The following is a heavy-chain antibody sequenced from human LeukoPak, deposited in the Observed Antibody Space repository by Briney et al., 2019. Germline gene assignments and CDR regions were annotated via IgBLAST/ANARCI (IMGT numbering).Heavy chain of an antibody. V-gene: IGHV3-7*01. CDR2: IKQDGSEK. Sequence: GGSLGLSCAASGFTFSSYWMSWVRQAPGKGLEWVANIKQDGSEKYYVDSVKARFTISRDNAKNSLYLQMNSLRAEDTAVYYCARDLSGNYDFWSGYYFDYWGQGTLVTVSS. J-gene: IGHJ4*02. CDR3: ARDLSGNYDFWSGYYFDY. CDR1: GFTFSSYW. D-gene: IGHD3-3*01.